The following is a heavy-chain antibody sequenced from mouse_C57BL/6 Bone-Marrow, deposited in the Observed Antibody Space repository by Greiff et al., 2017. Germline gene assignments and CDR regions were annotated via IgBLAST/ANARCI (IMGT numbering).Heavy chain of an antibody. D-gene: IGHD1-1*01. V-gene: IGHV1-55*01. J-gene: IGHJ2*01. CDR3: ASNPYYYGRG. CDR2: IYPGSGST. Sequence: QVQLQQPGAELVKPGASVKMSCKASGYTFTSYWITWVKQRPGQGLEWIGDIYPGSGSTNYNAKFKSKATLTVDTSSSTAYMQLSSLTSEDAAVYYCASNPYYYGRGGGQGTTLTVSS. CDR1: GYTFTSYW.